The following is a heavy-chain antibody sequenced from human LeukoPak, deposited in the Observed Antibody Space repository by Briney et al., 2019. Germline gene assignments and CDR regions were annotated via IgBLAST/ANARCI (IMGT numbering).Heavy chain of an antibody. D-gene: IGHD3-22*01. J-gene: IGHJ4*02. V-gene: IGHV1-69*04. CDR2: IIPILGIA. CDR1: GGTFSSYA. CDR3: ARSRDYYDSSGYSDY. Sequence: GASVKVSCKASGGTFSSYAISWVRQAPGQGLGWMGRIIPILGIANYAQKFQGRVTITADKSTSTAYMELSRLRSDDTAVYYCARSRDYYDSSGYSDYWGQGTLVTVSS.